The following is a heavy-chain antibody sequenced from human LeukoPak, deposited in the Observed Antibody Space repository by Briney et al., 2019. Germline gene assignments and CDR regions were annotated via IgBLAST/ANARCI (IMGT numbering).Heavy chain of an antibody. J-gene: IGHJ3*02. CDR3: ARSTTGTTGDDAFDI. CDR2: MNPNSGNT. D-gene: IGHD1-1*01. V-gene: IGHV1-8*01. CDR1: GYTFTSYD. Sequence: ASVKVSCKASGYTFTSYDINWVRQATGQGLKWMGWMNPNSGNTGYAQKFQGRVTMTRNTSISTAYMELSSLRSEDTAVYYCARSTTGTTGDDAFDIWGQGTMVTVSS.